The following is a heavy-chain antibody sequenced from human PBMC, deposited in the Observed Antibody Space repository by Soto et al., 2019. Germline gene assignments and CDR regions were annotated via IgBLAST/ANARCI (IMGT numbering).Heavy chain of an antibody. V-gene: IGHV2-5*02. J-gene: IGHJ4*02. CDR3: ARIRNTRGSGWYYFDY. D-gene: IGHD6-19*01. CDR1: GFSLTTSGVG. Sequence: SGPTLVNPTQTLTLTCTFSGFSLTTSGVGVGWIRQPPGKALEWLALIYWDDDKRYSPSLKSRLTITKDTSKNQVVLIMTNMDPVDTATYYCARIRNTRGSGWYYFDYWGQGTLVTVSS. CDR2: IYWDDDK.